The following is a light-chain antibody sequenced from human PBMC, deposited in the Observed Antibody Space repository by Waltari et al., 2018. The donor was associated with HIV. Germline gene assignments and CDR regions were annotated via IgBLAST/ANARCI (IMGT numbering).Light chain of an antibody. V-gene: IGLV2-14*01. Sequence: QSALTQPASVSGSPGQSITISCTGTSSDVGGYNYVSWYRQHPGKAPKLMIYEVRNRPSGVSNRFSGSKSGNTASLTISGLQAEDEADYYCSSYTSSRVLFGGGTKLTVL. CDR1: SSDVGGYNY. CDR3: SSYTSSRVL. CDR2: EVR. J-gene: IGLJ2*01.